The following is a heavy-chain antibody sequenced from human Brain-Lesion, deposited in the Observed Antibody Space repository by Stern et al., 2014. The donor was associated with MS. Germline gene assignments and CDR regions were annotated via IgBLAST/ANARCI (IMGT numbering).Heavy chain of an antibody. V-gene: IGHV3-33*01. CDR3: ARDNGGYVDR. J-gene: IGHJ5*02. CDR1: GFTFSIYG. Sequence: VQLEESGGSVVQPGRSLRLSCAASGFTFSIYGMHWVRQAPGKGLEWVTVIWNDGSNKYYTDSVKGRFTISRDNSKGTLFLQMNSLRVEDTAVYYCARDNGGYVDRWGQGTLVTVSS. CDR2: IWNDGSNK. D-gene: IGHD5-12*01.